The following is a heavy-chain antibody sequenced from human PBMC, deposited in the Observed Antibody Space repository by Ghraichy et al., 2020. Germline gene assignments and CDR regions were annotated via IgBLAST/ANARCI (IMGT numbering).Heavy chain of an antibody. CDR2: ISSSSSYI. CDR1: GFTFSSYS. D-gene: IGHD3-3*01. V-gene: IGHV3-21*01. J-gene: IGHJ4*02. Sequence: GGSLRLSCAASGFTFSSYSMNWVRQAPGKGLEWVSSISSSSSYIYYADSVKGRFTISRDNAKNSLYLQMNSLRAEDTAVYYCASGIYDFWSGYFEDYWGQGTLVTVSS. CDR3: ASGIYDFWSGYFEDY.